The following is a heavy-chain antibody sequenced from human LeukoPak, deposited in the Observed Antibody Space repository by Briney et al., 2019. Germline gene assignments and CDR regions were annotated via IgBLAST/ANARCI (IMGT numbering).Heavy chain of an antibody. Sequence: SVKVSCKASGCTFSRYAISWVRQAPGQGLEWMGGIIPVLGTANYAQTFQNKVTITADESTSTAYMELSSLTSEDTAVYYCATSGGDYYYYSLDVWGKGTPVTISS. CDR1: GCTFSRYA. D-gene: IGHD3-10*01. J-gene: IGHJ6*03. V-gene: IGHV1-69*13. CDR3: ATSGGDYYYYSLDV. CDR2: IIPVLGTA.